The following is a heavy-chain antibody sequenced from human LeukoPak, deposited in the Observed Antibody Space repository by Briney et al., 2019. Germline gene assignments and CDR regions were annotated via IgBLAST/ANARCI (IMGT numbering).Heavy chain of an antibody. Sequence: ASVKVSCKACGGTFSSYAIRWVRQAPGQGLEWMGGIIPIFGTANYAQKFQGRVTITTDESTSTAYMELSSLRSEDTAVYYCAREFCRRSITMIVPRICPYAFDTWGQGTMVTVSS. CDR3: AREFCRRSITMIVPRICPYAFDT. CDR1: GGTFSSYA. CDR2: IIPIFGTA. D-gene: IGHD3-22*01. V-gene: IGHV1-69*05. J-gene: IGHJ3*02.